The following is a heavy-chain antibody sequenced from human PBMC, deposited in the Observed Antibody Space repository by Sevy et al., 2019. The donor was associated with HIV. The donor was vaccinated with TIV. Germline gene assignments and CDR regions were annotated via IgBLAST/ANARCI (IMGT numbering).Heavy chain of an antibody. CDR1: GFTFSSYA. D-gene: IGHD1-26*01. CDR2: ISYDGSNK. J-gene: IGHJ3*02. Sequence: GGSLRLSCAASGFTFSSYAMHWVRQAPGKGLEWVAVISYDGSNKYYADSVKGRFTITRDNSKNTLYLQMNSLRAEDTAVYYGAGDPLVGALGGAFDIWGQGTMVTVSS. CDR3: AGDPLVGALGGAFDI. V-gene: IGHV3-30*04.